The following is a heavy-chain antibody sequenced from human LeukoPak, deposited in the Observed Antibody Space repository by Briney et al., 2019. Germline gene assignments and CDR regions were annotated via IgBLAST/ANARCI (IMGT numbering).Heavy chain of an antibody. D-gene: IGHD6-13*01. J-gene: IGHJ4*02. CDR2: IRISGSTI. CDR1: GFTFSSYE. Sequence: GGSLRLSCTASGFTFSSYEMNWVRQARGKGLEWVSYIRISGSTIYYADSVRGRFTISRDNAKNSLYLQMNSLRAEDTAVYYCATSYSGWGQGTLVTVSS. CDR3: ATSYSG. V-gene: IGHV3-48*03.